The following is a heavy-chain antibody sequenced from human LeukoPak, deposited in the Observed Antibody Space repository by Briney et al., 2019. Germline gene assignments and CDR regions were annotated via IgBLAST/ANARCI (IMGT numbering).Heavy chain of an antibody. V-gene: IGHV3-30*02. D-gene: IGHD3-22*01. Sequence: PGGSLRLSCAASGFSFRSYGIHWVRQAPGKGLEWVAVIGSDGSKKYYADSVKGRFTISRDNSKNTLYLQMNSLRTGDTAMYFCAKEIYYDSSAFFGYWGQGTLVTVSS. CDR1: GFSFRSYG. CDR2: IGSDGSKK. J-gene: IGHJ4*02. CDR3: AKEIYYDSSAFFGY.